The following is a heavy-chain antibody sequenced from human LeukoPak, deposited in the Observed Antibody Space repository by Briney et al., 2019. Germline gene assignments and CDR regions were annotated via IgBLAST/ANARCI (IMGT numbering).Heavy chain of an antibody. CDR3: AKGPGGYYYYGMDV. V-gene: IGHV3-9*01. CDR2: ISWNSGSI. D-gene: IGHD2-8*02. J-gene: IGHJ6*02. CDR1: GFTFDDYA. Sequence: GGSLRLSCAASGFTFDDYAMHWVRQAPGKGLEWVSGISWNSGSIAYADSVKGRFTISRDNAKNSLYLQMNSLRAEDTALYYCAKGPGGYYYYGMDVWGPGTTVTVSS.